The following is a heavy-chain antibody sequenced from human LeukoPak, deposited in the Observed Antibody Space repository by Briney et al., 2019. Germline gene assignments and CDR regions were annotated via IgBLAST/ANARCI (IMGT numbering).Heavy chain of an antibody. CDR2: INDSGRI. V-gene: IGHV4-34*01. J-gene: IGHJ6*03. CDR1: GGSFSNYY. CDR3: ARRWNYGRNYYIDV. Sequence: NSSDTLSLTCAVYGGSFSNYYWSWIRQPPGKGLEWIGEINDSGRINYNPSLMSRVTVSVDTSKNQFSLRLTSVTATDTAVYYCARRWNYGRNYYIDVWGNGATVSVSS. D-gene: IGHD1-7*01.